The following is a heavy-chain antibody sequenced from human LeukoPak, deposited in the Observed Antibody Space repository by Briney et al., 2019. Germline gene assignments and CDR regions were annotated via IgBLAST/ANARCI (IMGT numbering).Heavy chain of an antibody. D-gene: IGHD3-22*01. Sequence: PGGSLRLSCAASGFTFTNYAMSWVRQAPGKGLEWVSSIIANGGRAYYADSVKGRFTISRDNSKNTLYLQMNSLRAEDTAVYYCAKVPYYYDSSGYIYFDYRGQGTLVTVSS. CDR1: GFTFTNYA. V-gene: IGHV3-23*01. CDR2: IIANGGRA. CDR3: AKVPYYYDSSGYIYFDY. J-gene: IGHJ4*02.